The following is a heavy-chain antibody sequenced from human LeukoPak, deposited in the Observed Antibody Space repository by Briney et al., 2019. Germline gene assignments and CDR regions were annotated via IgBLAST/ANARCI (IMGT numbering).Heavy chain of an antibody. J-gene: IGHJ4*02. CDR3: VRADGRDGYRGLVDY. D-gene: IGHD5-24*01. CDR2: MNHSGST. Sequence: SETLSLTRAVYGGSLSGYMGSWIRQPPGKGVEWIGEMNHSGSTDYNPSVKSRVTMSVDTSRNQFSLKLNSVTAADAAVYYCVRADGRDGYRGLVDYWGQGTLVTVSA. V-gene: IGHV4-34*01. CDR1: GGSLSGYM.